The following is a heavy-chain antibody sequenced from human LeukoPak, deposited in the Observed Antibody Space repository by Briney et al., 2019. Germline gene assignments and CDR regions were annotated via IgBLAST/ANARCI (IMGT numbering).Heavy chain of an antibody. J-gene: IGHJ5*02. V-gene: IGHV3-30*03. Sequence: PGGSLRLSCAASGFTFSSYGMHWVRQAPGKGLEWVAVISNDGSNEFYADSVQGRFTISRDTSKNTLYLQMNSVTLEDKAVYYCARDYSIPPAAGSLYNWFAPWGQGTLVTVSS. CDR3: ARDYSIPPAAGSLYNWFAP. CDR2: ISNDGSNE. D-gene: IGHD6-13*01. CDR1: GFTFSSYG.